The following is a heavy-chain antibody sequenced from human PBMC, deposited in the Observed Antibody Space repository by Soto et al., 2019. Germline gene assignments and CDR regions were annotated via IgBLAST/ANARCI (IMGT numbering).Heavy chain of an antibody. CDR1: GFSLSTSGVG. Sequence: QITLKESGPALVKPTQTLTLTCTFSGFSLSTSGVGVGWIRQPPGEALEWLALIYWDDYKHFSPSLESRLTTTKDTFKNQGGPTMTNTDPVGTATFHRVHKGGGDRILDYWGQGTLVTVSS. CDR2: IYWDDYK. J-gene: IGHJ4*02. CDR3: VHKGGGDRILDY. D-gene: IGHD3-16*01. V-gene: IGHV2-5*02.